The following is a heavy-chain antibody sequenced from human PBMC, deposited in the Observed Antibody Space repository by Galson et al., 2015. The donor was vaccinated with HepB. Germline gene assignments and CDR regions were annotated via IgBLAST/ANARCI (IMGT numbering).Heavy chain of an antibody. D-gene: IGHD1-14*01. CDR2: INSDGSST. Sequence: SLRLSCAASGFTFSSYWMHWVRQAPGKGLVWVSRINSDGSSTSYADSVKGRFTISRDNAKNTLYLQMNSLRAEDTAVYYCARAPSGWVTVDYFDYWGQGTLVTVSS. V-gene: IGHV3-74*01. CDR3: ARAPSGWVTVDYFDY. CDR1: GFTFSSYW. J-gene: IGHJ4*02.